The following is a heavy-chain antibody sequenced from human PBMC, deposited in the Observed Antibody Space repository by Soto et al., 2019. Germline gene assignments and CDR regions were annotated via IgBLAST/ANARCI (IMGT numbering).Heavy chain of an antibody. CDR1: GGSISAYY. CDR3: ARAVYCTTANCWDDFHYYNIDV. D-gene: IGHD2-2*01. CDR2: IYYNGDI. Sequence: SEPLSLTCTVSGGSISAYYWTWIRQPPGKGLEWIGYIYYNGDIGYNPSLKDRVSISMDMSKNQVSLQLTSATAADTAVYYCARAVYCTTANCWDDFHYYNIDVWGQGTAVTVSS. J-gene: IGHJ6*02. V-gene: IGHV4-59*12.